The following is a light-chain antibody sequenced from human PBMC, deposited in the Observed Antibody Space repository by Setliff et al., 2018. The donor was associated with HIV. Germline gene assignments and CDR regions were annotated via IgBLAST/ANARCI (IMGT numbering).Light chain of an antibody. J-gene: IGLJ3*02. Sequence: SALTQPRSVSGSPGQSVTISCTGTSNDVGAHNHVSWYQQRPDKAPKLIIYDVTERPSGVPDRFSGSKSGNTASLTISGLQGEDEAAYHCCAHAGRFNWTFGGGTKVTVL. CDR3: CAHAGRFNWT. CDR1: SNDVGAHNH. CDR2: DVT. V-gene: IGLV2-11*01.